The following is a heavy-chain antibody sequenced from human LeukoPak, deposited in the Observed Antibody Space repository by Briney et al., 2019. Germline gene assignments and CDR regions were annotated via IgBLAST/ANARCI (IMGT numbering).Heavy chain of an antibody. J-gene: IGHJ4*02. CDR1: GGSISSYY. CDR3: ARTSYDYVWGSYRYWFDY. CDR2: IYYSGST. D-gene: IGHD3-16*02. Sequence: SETLSPTCTVSGGSISSYYWSWIRQPPGKGLEWIGYIYYSGSTNYNPSLKSRVTISVDTSKNQFSLKLSSVTAADTAVYYCARTSYDYVWGSYRYWFDYWGQGTLVTVSS. V-gene: IGHV4-59*01.